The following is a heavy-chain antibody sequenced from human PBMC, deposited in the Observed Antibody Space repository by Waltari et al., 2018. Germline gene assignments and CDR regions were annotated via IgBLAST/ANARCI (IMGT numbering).Heavy chain of an antibody. CDR2: IDGGGTTS. D-gene: IGHD2-2*01. CDR3: ASASDTGTSGWFDS. Sequence: SHWVHWVRQAPGEGPTWVSRIDGGGTTSNYADCVKGRFTISRDNAKSTVYLQMNSLGVEDTAIYYCASASDTGTSGWFDSWGQGTLVTVSS. CDR1: SHW. J-gene: IGHJ5*01. V-gene: IGHV3-74*01.